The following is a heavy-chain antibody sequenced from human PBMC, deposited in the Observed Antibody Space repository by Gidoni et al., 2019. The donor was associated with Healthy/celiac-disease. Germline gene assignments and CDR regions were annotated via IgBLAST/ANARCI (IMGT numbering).Heavy chain of an antibody. J-gene: IGHJ5*02. CDR3: ARGGGSYIWCYP. V-gene: IGHV1-2*02. CDR1: GYTFTGYF. D-gene: IGHD1-26*01. CDR2: INPNSGGT. Sequence: QVQLAQSGAEVKKPGASVKVSCTASGYTFTGYFMHWVRQAPGQGLEWMGWINPNSGGTNYAQKFQGRVTMTRDTSISTAYMELSRLRSDDMALYYCARGGGSYIWCYPWGQGTLVTVSS.